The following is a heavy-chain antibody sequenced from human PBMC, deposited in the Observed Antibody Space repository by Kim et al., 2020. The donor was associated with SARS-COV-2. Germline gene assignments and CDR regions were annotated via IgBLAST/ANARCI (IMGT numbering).Heavy chain of an antibody. CDR2: IIPIFGTA. J-gene: IGHJ6*02. CDR3: ASYLNPGSLYYYYYGMDV. V-gene: IGHV1-69*13. CDR1: GGTFSSYA. Sequence: SVKVSCKASGGTFSSYAISWVRQAPGQGLEWMGGIIPIFGTANYAQKFQGRVTITADESTSTAYMGLSSLRSEDTAVYYCASYLNPGSLYYYYYGMDVWGQGTTVTVSS. D-gene: IGHD3-10*01.